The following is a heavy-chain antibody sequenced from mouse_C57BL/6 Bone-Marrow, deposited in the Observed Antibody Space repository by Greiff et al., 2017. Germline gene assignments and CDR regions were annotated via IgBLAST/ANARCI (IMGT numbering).Heavy chain of an antibody. J-gene: IGHJ3*01. CDR2: IWRGGST. CDR1: GFSLTSYG. Sequence: VKLVESGPGLVQPSQSLSITCTVSGFSLTSYGVHWVGQPPGKGLEWLGVIWRGGSTDYNAAFISRLSIIKDNSKCQVFFKMNSLQADDTAIYYCAKIYGYGAYWGQGTLVTVSA. CDR3: AKIYGYGAY. V-gene: IGHV2-4*01. D-gene: IGHD2-2*01.